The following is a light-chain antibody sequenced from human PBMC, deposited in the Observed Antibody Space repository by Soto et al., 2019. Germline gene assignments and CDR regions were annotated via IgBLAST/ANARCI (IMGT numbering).Light chain of an antibody. CDR3: QSYDSSLSGVV. J-gene: IGLJ2*01. V-gene: IGLV1-40*01. CDR2: GNS. Sequence: QSVLTQPPSVSGAPGQRVTISCTGSSSNSGAGYDVHWYQQLPGTAPKLLIYGNSNRPSGVPDRFSDSKSGTSASLAITGLQAEDEADYYCQSYDSSLSGVVFGGGTKLTVL. CDR1: SSNSGAGYD.